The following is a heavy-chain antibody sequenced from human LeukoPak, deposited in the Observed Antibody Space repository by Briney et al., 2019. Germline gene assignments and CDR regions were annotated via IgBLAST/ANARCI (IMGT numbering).Heavy chain of an antibody. V-gene: IGHV4-39*01. CDR1: GGSLSTSSYY. Sequence: SETLSLTCSVSGGSLSTSSYYWGWIRQPPGKGLEWIGNIYYSGSTYYNPSLKSRVTISVDTSKNQFSLKLSSVTAADTAVYYCARHGADYGDYRHAFDIWGQATMVTVSS. D-gene: IGHD4-17*01. CDR2: IYYSGST. CDR3: ARHGADYGDYRHAFDI. J-gene: IGHJ3*02.